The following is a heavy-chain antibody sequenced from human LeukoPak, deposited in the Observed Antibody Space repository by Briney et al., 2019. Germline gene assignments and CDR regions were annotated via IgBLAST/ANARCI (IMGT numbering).Heavy chain of an antibody. CDR2: INPNSGGT. Sequence: ASVKVSCKASGYTFTGYYMHWVRQAPGQGLEWMGWINPNSGGTNYAQKFQGWVTMTRDTSISTAYMELSRLRSDDTAVYYCASSIAVAGSDAFDIWGQGTMVTVSS. CDR3: ASSIAVAGSDAFDI. J-gene: IGHJ3*02. D-gene: IGHD6-19*01. V-gene: IGHV1-2*04. CDR1: GYTFTGYY.